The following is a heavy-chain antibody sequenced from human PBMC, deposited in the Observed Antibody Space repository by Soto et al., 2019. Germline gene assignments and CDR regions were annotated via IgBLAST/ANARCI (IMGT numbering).Heavy chain of an antibody. CDR3: AKDKGRMIVVVIKFGFDAFDI. Sequence: GGSLRLSCAASGFTFSSYAMSWVRQAPGKGLEWVSAISGSGGSTYYADSVKGRFTISRDNSKNTLYLQMNSLRAEDTAVYYCAKDKGRMIVVVIKFGFDAFDIWGQGTMVTVSS. V-gene: IGHV3-23*01. CDR2: ISGSGGST. CDR1: GFTFSSYA. D-gene: IGHD3-22*01. J-gene: IGHJ3*02.